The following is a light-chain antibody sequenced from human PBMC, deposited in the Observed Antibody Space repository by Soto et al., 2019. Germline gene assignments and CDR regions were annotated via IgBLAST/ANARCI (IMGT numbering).Light chain of an antibody. V-gene: IGKV3-11*01. J-gene: IGKJ1*01. Sequence: EIVLTQSPATLSLSPGQRPTLSCRASQSVSSCFAWYQQKPGQAPRLLIYDASNRATGIPARFSGSGSGTDFTLTISSLQPDDFAIYYCQQRGSWPVTFGQGTRVDIK. CDR1: QSVSSC. CDR2: DAS. CDR3: QQRGSWPVT.